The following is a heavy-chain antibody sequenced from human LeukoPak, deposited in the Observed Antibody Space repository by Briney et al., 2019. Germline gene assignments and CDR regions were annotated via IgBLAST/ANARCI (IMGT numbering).Heavy chain of an antibody. V-gene: IGHV4-39*07. CDR2: IYHSGST. D-gene: IGHD2-15*01. Sequence: PSETLFLTCKVSGDSISSSTCNWSWIRQPPGKGLEWIGEIYHSGSTNYNPSLKSRVTISVDKSKNQFSLKLSSVTAADTAVYYCARESGGSWRYFDYWGQGTLVTVSS. CDR1: GDSISSSTC. J-gene: IGHJ4*02. CDR3: ARESGGSWRYFDY.